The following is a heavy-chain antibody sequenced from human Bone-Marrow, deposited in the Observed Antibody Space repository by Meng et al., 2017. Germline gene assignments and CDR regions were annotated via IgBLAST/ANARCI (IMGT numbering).Heavy chain of an antibody. CDR3: ARPFGPRGYYLSY. CDR1: GYTFTSYG. CDR2: ISAYNGNT. V-gene: IGHV1-18*01. J-gene: IGHJ4*02. D-gene: IGHD3-22*01. Sequence: ASVKVSCKASGYTFTSYGISWVRQAPGQGLEWMGWISAYNGNTNYAQKLQGRVTMTTDTSTSTAYTELRSLRSDDAAVYYCARPFGPRGYYLSYWGQGTLVTVSS.